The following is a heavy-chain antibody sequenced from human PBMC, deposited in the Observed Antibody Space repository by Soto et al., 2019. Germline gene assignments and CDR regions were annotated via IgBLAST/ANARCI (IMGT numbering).Heavy chain of an antibody. Sequence: GGSLRLSCAASGFTFSSYSMNWVRQAPGKGLEWVSSISSSSSYIYYADSVKGRFTISRDNAKNSLYLQMNSLRAEDTAVYYCARVYWADFWSGYYRVPAFDIWGQGTMVTVSS. D-gene: IGHD3-3*01. V-gene: IGHV3-21*01. J-gene: IGHJ3*02. CDR1: GFTFSSYS. CDR3: ARVYWADFWSGYYRVPAFDI. CDR2: ISSSSSYI.